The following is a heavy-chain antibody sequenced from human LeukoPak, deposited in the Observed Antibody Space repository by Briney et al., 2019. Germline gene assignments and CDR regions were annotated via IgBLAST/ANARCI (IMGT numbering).Heavy chain of an antibody. V-gene: IGHV3-74*01. CDR2: INSDGSTT. J-gene: IGHJ4*02. CDR1: GFTFSSYS. Sequence: GGSLRLSCAASGFTFSSYSMNWVRQAPGKGLEWVSRINSDGSTTSYADSVKGRFTISRDNAKNTLYLQMNSLRADDTAVYYCARGRVYSAYDWGQGTLVTVSS. CDR3: ARGRVYSAYD. D-gene: IGHD5-12*01.